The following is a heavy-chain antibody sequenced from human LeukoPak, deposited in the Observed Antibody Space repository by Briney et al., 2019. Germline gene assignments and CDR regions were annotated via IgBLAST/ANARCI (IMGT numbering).Heavy chain of an antibody. CDR1: GFTFSSYA. J-gene: IGHJ4*02. V-gene: IGHV3-23*01. CDR2: ISGSGGST. Sequence: GGSLRLSCAASGFTFSSYAMSWVRQAPGKGLEWVSAISGSGGSTYYADSVKGRFTISRDNSKNTLYLQMNSLRAEDTAVYYCAKDRYRPSLSYDYVWGSYLDYWGQGTLVTVSS. D-gene: IGHD3-16*01. CDR3: AKDRYRPSLSYDYVWGSYLDY.